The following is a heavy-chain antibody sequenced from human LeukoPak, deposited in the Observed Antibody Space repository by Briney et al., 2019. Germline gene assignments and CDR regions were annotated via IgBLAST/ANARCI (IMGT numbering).Heavy chain of an antibody. V-gene: IGHV4-4*02. CDR2: IYHSGST. CDR3: ARDPRGGYYDSSGYYYGDNAFDI. Sequence: SETLSLTCAVSGGSISSSNWWSWVRQPPGKGLEWIGEIYHSGSTNYNPSLKSRATISVDKSKNQFSLKLSSVTAADTAVYYCARDPRGGYYDSSGYYYGDNAFDIWGQGTMVTVSS. J-gene: IGHJ3*02. D-gene: IGHD3-22*01. CDR1: GGSISSSNW.